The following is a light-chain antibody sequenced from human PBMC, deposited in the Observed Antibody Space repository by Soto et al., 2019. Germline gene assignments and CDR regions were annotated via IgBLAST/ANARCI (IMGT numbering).Light chain of an antibody. CDR1: QSVDSN. V-gene: IGKV3D-15*01. CDR3: QEYDSWPFT. CDR2: GAS. Sequence: EIVMTQSPGTLSVSTGEGATLSCRASQSVDSNLAWYQQKPGQAPRLLIYGASTRATGIPDRFRGSGYGTEFTLTISSLQSEYFAVYYCQEYDSWPFTFGGGTKVEIK. J-gene: IGKJ4*01.